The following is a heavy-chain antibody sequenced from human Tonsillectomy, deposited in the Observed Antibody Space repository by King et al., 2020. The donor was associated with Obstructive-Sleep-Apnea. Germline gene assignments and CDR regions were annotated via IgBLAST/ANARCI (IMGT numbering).Heavy chain of an antibody. V-gene: IGHV3-15*01. D-gene: IGHD3-22*01. CDR2: IKSKTDGGTT. CDR3: TTDPYYYDSSGPVDY. CDR1: GFTFSNAW. Sequence: VQLVESGGGLVKPGGSLRLSCAASGFTFSNAWMSWVRQAPGKGLEWVGRIKSKTDGGTTDYAAPVKRRFTISREDSKNTLYLQMNSLKTEDTAVYYCTTDPYYYDSSGPVDYWGQGTLVTVSS. J-gene: IGHJ4*02.